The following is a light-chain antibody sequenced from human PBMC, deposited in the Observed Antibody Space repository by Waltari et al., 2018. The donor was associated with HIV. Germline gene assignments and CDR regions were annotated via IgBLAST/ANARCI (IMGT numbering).Light chain of an antibody. CDR2: DVS. V-gene: IGLV2-11*01. CDR1: SSDVGGYNY. Sequence: QSALTQPRSVSGSPGQSVTIPCTGTSSDVGGYNYVSWYQQHPGKAPNLMIYDVSKRPSGVPDRFSGSKSGNTASLTISGLQAEDEADYDCCSYAGSYTVVFGGGTKLTVL. CDR3: CSYAGSYTVV. J-gene: IGLJ2*01.